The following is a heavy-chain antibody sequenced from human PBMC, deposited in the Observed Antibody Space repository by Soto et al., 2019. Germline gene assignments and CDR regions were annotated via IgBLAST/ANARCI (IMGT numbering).Heavy chain of an antibody. CDR2: ISSSSSTI. J-gene: IGHJ4*02. V-gene: IGHV3-48*01. CDR1: GFTFSSYS. CDR3: ARGPDYPGGETGPNDY. Sequence: EVQLVESGGGLVQPGGSLRLSCAASGFTFSSYSMNWVRQAPGKGLEWVSYISSSSSTIYYADSVKGRFTISRDNAKNSLYLQMNSLRAEDTAVYYCARGPDYPGGETGPNDYWGQGTLVTVSS. D-gene: IGHD1-1*01.